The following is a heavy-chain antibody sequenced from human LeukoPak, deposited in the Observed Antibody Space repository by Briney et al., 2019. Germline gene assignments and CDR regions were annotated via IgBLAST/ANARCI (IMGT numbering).Heavy chain of an antibody. CDR2: INHSGST. D-gene: IGHD3-3*01. CDR1: GGSFSGYY. CDR3: ARGGIRGSIFGVVLSY. V-gene: IGHV4-34*01. Sequence: PSETLSLTCAVYGGSFSGYYWSWIRQPPGKGLEWIGEINHSGSTNYNPSLKSRVTISVDTSKNQFSLKLSSVTAADTAVYYCARGGIRGSIFGVVLSYWGQGTLVTVSS. J-gene: IGHJ4*02.